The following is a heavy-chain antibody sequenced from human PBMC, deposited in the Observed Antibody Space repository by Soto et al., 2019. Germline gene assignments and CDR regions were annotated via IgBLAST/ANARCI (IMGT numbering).Heavy chain of an antibody. CDR1: GFTFSDSY. J-gene: IGHJ6*02. Sequence: GGSLRLSCADSGFTFSDSYMSWIRQAPGKGLEWISYITFSGNTVYYADSLKGRFTISRDNAKNSLYLQMNRLRAEDTAVYYCARVSWREKYGMDVWGQGTTVTVSS. V-gene: IGHV3-11*01. CDR2: ITFSGNTV. CDR3: ARVSWREKYGMDV.